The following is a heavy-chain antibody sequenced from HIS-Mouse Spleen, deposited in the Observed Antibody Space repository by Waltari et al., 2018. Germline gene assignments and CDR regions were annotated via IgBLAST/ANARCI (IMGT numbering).Heavy chain of an antibody. D-gene: IGHD3-10*01. J-gene: IGHJ4*02. CDR2: ISGSGGST. CDR1: GFTFSSYA. V-gene: IGHV3-23*01. CDR3: AKDLHYGSGSHIPYFDY. Sequence: EVQLLESGGGLVQPGGSLRLSCAASGFTFSSYAMSWVRQAPGKGLEWVSAISGSGGSTYYADSVKGRFTISRDNSKNTLYLQMNSLRAEDTAVYYCAKDLHYGSGSHIPYFDYWGQGTLVTVSS.